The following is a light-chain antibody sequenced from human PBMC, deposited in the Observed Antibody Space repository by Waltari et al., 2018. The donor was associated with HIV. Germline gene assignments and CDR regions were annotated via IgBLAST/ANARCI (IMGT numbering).Light chain of an antibody. CDR3: QQYNNWPPRS. CDR1: QSVSSN. V-gene: IGKV3-15*01. Sequence: EIVMTQSPATLSVSPGERATLSCRASQSVSSNLAWYQQKPGQAPRLLIYGASTRATGIPAGFIGSGSGTEFTLTTSSLQSEDFVVYYCQQYNNWPPRSFGQGTKLEIK. J-gene: IGKJ1*01. CDR2: GAS.